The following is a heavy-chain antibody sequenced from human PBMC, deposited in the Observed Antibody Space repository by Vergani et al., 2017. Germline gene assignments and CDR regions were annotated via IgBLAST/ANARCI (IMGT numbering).Heavy chain of an antibody. CDR3: ARDKSKRAPAVMGTYYYYMDV. V-gene: IGHV3-33*01. J-gene: IGHJ6*03. D-gene: IGHD3-16*01. Sequence: QVQLVESGGGVVQPGRSLRLSCAASGFTFNQYGMHWVRQAPGKGLEWVAVTWYDGNNKQYADSVKGRFTISRDNSKSTMYLQMNSLRDEDTGVYYCARDKSKRAPAVMGTYYYYMDVWGKGTKVTVSS. CDR1: GFTFNQYG. CDR2: TWYDGNNK.